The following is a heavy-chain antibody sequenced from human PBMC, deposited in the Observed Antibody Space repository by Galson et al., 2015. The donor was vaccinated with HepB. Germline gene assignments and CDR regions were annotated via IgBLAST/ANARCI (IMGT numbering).Heavy chain of an antibody. CDR1: EFSFSYYW. J-gene: IGHJ4*02. CDR3: ARDRYYDFWNGFYPLDS. CDR2: IKQDGSEK. D-gene: IGHD3-3*01. Sequence: SLRLSCAASEFSFSYYWMSWVRQAPGKGLEWVANIKQDGSEKYYVDSVKGRFTISRDNAKNTLYLQMNSLRVEDTAVYYCARDRYYDFWNGFYPLDSWGQGTLVTVSS. V-gene: IGHV3-7*01.